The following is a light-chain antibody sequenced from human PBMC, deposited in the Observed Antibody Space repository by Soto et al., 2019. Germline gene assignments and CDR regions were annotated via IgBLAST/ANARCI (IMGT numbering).Light chain of an antibody. J-gene: IGLJ1*01. CDR2: EVN. CDR3: SSYAGSSNV. V-gene: IGLV2-8*01. Sequence: QSALTQPPSASGSPGHSVAISCTGTSSDVGGYNYVSWYQQHPGKAPKLMIYEVNKRPSGVPDRFSGSKSGNTASLTVSGLQAEDEDDYYCSSYAGSSNVFGTGTKLTVL. CDR1: SSDVGGYNY.